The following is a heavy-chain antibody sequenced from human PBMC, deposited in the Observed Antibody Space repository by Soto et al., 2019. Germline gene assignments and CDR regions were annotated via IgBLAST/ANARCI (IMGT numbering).Heavy chain of an antibody. CDR2: INAGNGNT. CDR3: ARGGEGVLRYFDWLPDYYYYGMDV. CDR1: GYTFTNSG. V-gene: IGHV1-3*01. Sequence: ASVKVSCKASGYTFTNSGFSWVRQAPGQGLEWMGWINAGNGNTKYSQKFQGRVTITRDTSASTAYMELSSLRSEDTAVYYCARGGEGVLRYFDWLPDYYYYGMDVWGQGTTVTVSS. D-gene: IGHD3-9*01. J-gene: IGHJ6*02.